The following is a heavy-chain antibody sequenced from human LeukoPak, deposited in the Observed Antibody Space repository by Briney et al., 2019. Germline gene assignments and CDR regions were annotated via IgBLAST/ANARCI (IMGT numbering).Heavy chain of an antibody. CDR3: ARAQYSGSYYADY. J-gene: IGHJ4*02. V-gene: IGHV3-64*01. CDR2: ISSNGGST. Sequence: GGSLRLSCAASGFTLSSYAMHSVRQAPGKGLEYVSAISSNGGSTYYANSVKGRFTISRDNSKNTLYLQMGSLRAEDMAVYYSARAQYSGSYYADYWGQGTLATVSS. CDR1: GFTLSSYA. D-gene: IGHD1-26*01.